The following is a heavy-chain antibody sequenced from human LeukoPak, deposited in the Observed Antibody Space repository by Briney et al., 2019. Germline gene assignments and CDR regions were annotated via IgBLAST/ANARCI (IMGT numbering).Heavy chain of an antibody. CDR3: ARDGLGERGYDYYYMDV. Sequence: SVTLSCKPSAGTFSSYATSWVRHAPGQGREWMGWIIPIFGTANYTQKFQGRVTITTDESPSTAYMELSSLRSEDTAVYYGARDGLGERGYDYYYMDVWGKGTTVTVSS. D-gene: IGHD3-10*01. V-gene: IGHV1-69*05. CDR1: AGTFSSYA. J-gene: IGHJ6*03. CDR2: IIPIFGTA.